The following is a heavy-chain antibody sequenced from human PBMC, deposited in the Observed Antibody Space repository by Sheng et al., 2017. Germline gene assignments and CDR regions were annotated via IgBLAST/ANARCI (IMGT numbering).Heavy chain of an antibody. V-gene: IGHV4-38-2*02. CDR1: GYSISSGYY. J-gene: IGHJ5*02. D-gene: IGHD3-9*01. CDR2: IYHSGST. CDR3: AREEDILTGYSSRSFDP. Sequence: QVQLQESGPGLVKPSETLSLTCTVSGYSISSGYYWGWIRQPPGKGLEWIGSIYHSGSTYYNPSLKSRVTISVDTSKNQFSLKLSSVTAADTAVYYCAREEDILTGYSSRSFDPWGQGTLVTVSS.